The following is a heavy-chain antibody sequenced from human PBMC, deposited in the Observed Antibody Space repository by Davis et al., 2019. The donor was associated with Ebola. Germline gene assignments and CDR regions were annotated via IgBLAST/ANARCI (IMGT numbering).Heavy chain of an antibody. CDR1: GGSISSSSYY. Sequence: PSETLSLTCTVSGGSISSSSYYWGWIRQPPGKGLEWIGSIYYSGSTYYNPSLKSRVTISVDTSKNQFSLKLSSVTAADTAVYYCARGSEVSGWYVSDNWFDPWGQGTLVTVSS. V-gene: IGHV4-39*07. D-gene: IGHD6-19*01. J-gene: IGHJ5*02. CDR3: ARGSEVSGWYVSDNWFDP. CDR2: IYYSGST.